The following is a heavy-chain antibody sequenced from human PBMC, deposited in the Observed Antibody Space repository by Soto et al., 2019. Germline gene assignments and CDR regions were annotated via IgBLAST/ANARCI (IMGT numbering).Heavy chain of an antibody. CDR3: ARLSRASFALDV. V-gene: IGHV5-10-1*01. D-gene: IGHD3-16*01. CDR1: GYNFITDW. J-gene: IGHJ6*02. CDR2: IDPTDSYT. Sequence: GESLKISCKGSGYNFITDWISWVRQMLGKGLEWMGRIDPTDSYTKYSPSFEGHVTTSADKSISTAYLQWSSLKASDSAVYYCARLSRASFALDVWGQGTTVTVSS.